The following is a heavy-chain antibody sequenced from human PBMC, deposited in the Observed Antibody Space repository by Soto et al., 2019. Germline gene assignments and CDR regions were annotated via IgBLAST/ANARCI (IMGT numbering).Heavy chain of an antibody. J-gene: IGHJ4*02. CDR2: ISGSGGST. D-gene: IGHD2-15*01. CDR3: VKWPPCSGGSCYPFDY. Sequence: EVQLLESGGGLVQPGGSLRLSCAASGFTFSSYAMSWVRQAPGKGLEWVSAISGSGGSTYYADSVKGRFTISRDNSKNTLYLQMNSVRAEDTAVDYCVKWPPCSGGSCYPFDYWGQGTLVTVSS. V-gene: IGHV3-23*01. CDR1: GFTFSSYA.